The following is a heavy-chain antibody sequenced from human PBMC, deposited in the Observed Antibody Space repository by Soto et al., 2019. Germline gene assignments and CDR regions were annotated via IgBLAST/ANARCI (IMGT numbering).Heavy chain of an antibody. D-gene: IGHD2-15*01. CDR3: ARAFGRVAATNYYYYGMDV. J-gene: IGHJ6*02. V-gene: IGHV1-8*01. CDR2: MNPNSGNT. CDR1: GYTSTSYD. Sequence: GASVKVSCKASGYTSTSYDINWVRQATGQGLEWMGWMNPNSGNTGYAQKFQGRVTMTRNTSISTAYMELSSLRSEDTAVYYCARAFGRVAATNYYYYGMDVWGQGTTVTVSS.